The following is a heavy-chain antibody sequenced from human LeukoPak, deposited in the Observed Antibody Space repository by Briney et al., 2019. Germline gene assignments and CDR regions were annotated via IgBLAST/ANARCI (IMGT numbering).Heavy chain of an antibody. D-gene: IGHD3-16*01. J-gene: IGHJ6*03. Sequence: GSLRLSCAASGFTFSTYSMNWGRQAPGKGLEGGSYISGSSGTIYYAASVKGRFTISRDNAKNSLYLQMNSLRAEDTAVYYCARRPEFGVLYYMDVWGKGTTVTVSS. CDR1: GFTFSTYS. CDR2: ISGSSGTI. CDR3: ARRPEFGVLYYMDV. V-gene: IGHV3-48*01.